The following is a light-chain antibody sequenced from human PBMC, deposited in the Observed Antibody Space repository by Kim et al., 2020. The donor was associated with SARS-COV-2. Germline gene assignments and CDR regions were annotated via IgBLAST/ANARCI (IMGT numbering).Light chain of an antibody. V-gene: IGKV1-39*01. CDR3: QQSYSSPPT. CDR2: GAS. Sequence: ASIGDRVTITCRTRQGISRHFNWYQKRPGEAPKLLIYGASNLQSGVPSRFSGSGSGTDFTLTISSLQPEDFATYYCQQSYSSPPTFGQGTKVEIK. J-gene: IGKJ1*01. CDR1: QGISRH.